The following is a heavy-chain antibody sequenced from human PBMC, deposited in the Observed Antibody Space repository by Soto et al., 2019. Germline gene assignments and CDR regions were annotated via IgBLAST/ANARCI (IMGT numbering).Heavy chain of an antibody. CDR1: GGSISSYY. D-gene: IGHD4-17*01. Sequence: SETLSLTCTVSGGSISSYYWSWIRQPPGKGLEWIGYIYYSGSTNYNPSLKSRVTISIDTSKNQFSLRLSSVTAADMAVYYCARFRVTSTIGAFDVWGLGTMVTVSS. J-gene: IGHJ3*01. CDR2: IYYSGST. CDR3: ARFRVTSTIGAFDV. V-gene: IGHV4-59*08.